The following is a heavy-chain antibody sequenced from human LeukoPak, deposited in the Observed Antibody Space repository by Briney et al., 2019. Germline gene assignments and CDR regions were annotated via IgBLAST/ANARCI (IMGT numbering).Heavy chain of an antibody. Sequence: GGSLRLSCAASGSTFSSYAMSWVRQAPGKGLEWVSAISGSGGSTYYADSVKGRFTMSRDNAQNALYLEMNSLRAEDTAVYYCAREKKTEWTTGAFDMWGQGTMVIVSS. D-gene: IGHD3-3*01. CDR2: ISGSGGST. V-gene: IGHV3-23*01. CDR1: GSTFSSYA. CDR3: AREKKTEWTTGAFDM. J-gene: IGHJ3*02.